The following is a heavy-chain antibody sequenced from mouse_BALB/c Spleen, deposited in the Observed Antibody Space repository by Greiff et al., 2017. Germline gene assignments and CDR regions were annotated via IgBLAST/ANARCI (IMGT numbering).Heavy chain of an antibody. CDR1: GFSLTSYD. D-gene: IGHD2-4*01. V-gene: IGHV2-9-2*01. CDR2: IWTGGGT. CDR3: VRGYDYDGFAY. J-gene: IGHJ3*01. Sequence: QVQLQQSGPGLVAPSQSLSITCTVSGFSLTSYDISWIRQPPGKGLEWLGVIWTGGGTNYNSAFMSRLSISKDNSKSQVFLKMNSLQTDDTAIYYCVRGYDYDGFAYWGQGTLVTVSA.